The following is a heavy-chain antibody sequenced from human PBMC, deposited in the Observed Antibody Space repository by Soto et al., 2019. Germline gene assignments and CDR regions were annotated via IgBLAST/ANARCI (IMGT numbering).Heavy chain of an antibody. CDR3: ARLGAYYQSLDP. Sequence: SETLSLTCTVSGGSISSGDYYWSWIRQPPGKGLEWIGYIHYSGSTYHNPSLKSRVTISVDTSKNQFSLKLSSVTASDTAVYYCARLGAYYQSLDPWGQGTVVTVSS. J-gene: IGHJ5*02. D-gene: IGHD2-21*01. CDR2: IHYSGST. V-gene: IGHV4-30-4*01. CDR1: GGSISSGDYY.